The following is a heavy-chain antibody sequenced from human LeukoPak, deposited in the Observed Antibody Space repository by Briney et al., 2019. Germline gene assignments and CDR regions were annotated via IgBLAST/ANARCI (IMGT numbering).Heavy chain of an antibody. CDR3: ARDKLQGATDYLDH. J-gene: IGHJ4*02. D-gene: IGHD1-7*01. CDR2: ISYGGGTT. CDR1: GFTFSSYA. V-gene: IGHV3-30-3*01. Sequence: PGGSLRLSCAASGFTFSSYAMHWVRQAPGKGLDWVAVISYGGGTTYYADSVKGRFTISSDSSKNTMSLQMNSLRPEDTAVYYCARDKLQGATDYLDHWGQGTLVSVSS.